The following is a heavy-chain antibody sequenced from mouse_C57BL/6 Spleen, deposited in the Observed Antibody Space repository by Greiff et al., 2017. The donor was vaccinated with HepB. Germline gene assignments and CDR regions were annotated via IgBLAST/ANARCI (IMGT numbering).Heavy chain of an antibody. Sequence: QVQLQQSGAELARPGASVKLSCKASGYTFTSYGISWVKQRTGQGLEWIGEIYPRSGNTYYNEKFKGKATLTADKSSSTAYMELRSLTSEDSAVYFCARSGDYYGSRDWYFDVWGTGTTVTVSS. CDR1: GYTFTSYG. D-gene: IGHD1-1*01. CDR3: ARSGDYYGSRDWYFDV. V-gene: IGHV1-81*01. CDR2: IYPRSGNT. J-gene: IGHJ1*03.